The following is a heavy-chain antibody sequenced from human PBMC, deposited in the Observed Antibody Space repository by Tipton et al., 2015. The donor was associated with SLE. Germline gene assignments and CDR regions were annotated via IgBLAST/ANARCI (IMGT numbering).Heavy chain of an antibody. Sequence: TLSLTCAVYGGSFSGYYWSWIRQPPGKGLEWIGSIYYSGSTYYNPSLKSRVTISVDTSKNQFSLKLSSVTAADTAVYYCAKDPGAGSGFDYWGQGTLVTVSS. D-gene: IGHD3-10*01. CDR1: GGSFSGYY. J-gene: IGHJ4*02. CDR2: IYYSGST. CDR3: AKDPGAGSGFDY. V-gene: IGHV4-34*01.